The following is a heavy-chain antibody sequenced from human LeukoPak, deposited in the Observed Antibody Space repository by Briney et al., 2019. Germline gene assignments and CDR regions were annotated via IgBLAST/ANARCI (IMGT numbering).Heavy chain of an antibody. D-gene: IGHD3-10*01. J-gene: IGHJ3*02. Sequence: GGSLRLSCSASGFTFRIYWMSWVRQAPGKGLEWVANINQDGSVTYYGDSVKGRFTIPRDSAKNLMYLQINSLRAGDTGVYYCARDYDSGRGAFDIWGQGTKVIVSS. CDR2: INQDGSVT. V-gene: IGHV3-7*01. CDR3: ARDYDSGRGAFDI. CDR1: GFTFRIYW.